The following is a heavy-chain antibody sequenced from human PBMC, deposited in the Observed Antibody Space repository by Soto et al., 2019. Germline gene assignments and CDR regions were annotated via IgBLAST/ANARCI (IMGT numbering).Heavy chain of an antibody. J-gene: IGHJ4*02. CDR3: TTDVAPYYDILTGYYVFDY. D-gene: IGHD3-9*01. V-gene: IGHV3-15*01. Sequence: GGSLRLSCAASGFTFSSYGMHWVRQAPGKGLEWVGRIKSKTDGGTTDYAAPVKGRFTISRDDSKNTLYLQMNSLKTEDTAVYYCTTDVAPYYDILTGYYVFDYWGQGTLVTVSS. CDR1: GFTFSSYG. CDR2: IKSKTDGGTT.